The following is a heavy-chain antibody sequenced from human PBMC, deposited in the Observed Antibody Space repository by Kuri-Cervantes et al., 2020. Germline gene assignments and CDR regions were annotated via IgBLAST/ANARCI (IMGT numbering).Heavy chain of an antibody. Sequence: GESLKISCKGSGYSFTSYWIGWVRQMPGKGLEWMGIIYPGDSDTRYSPSFQGQVTISADKSISTAYLQWSSLKASDTAMYYCARLGDYCSGGSCYGYYYYYMDVWGKGTTVTVSS. CDR3: ARLGDYCSGGSCYGYYYYYMDV. J-gene: IGHJ6*03. CDR2: IYPGDSDT. D-gene: IGHD2-15*01. CDR1: GYSFTSYW. V-gene: IGHV5-51*01.